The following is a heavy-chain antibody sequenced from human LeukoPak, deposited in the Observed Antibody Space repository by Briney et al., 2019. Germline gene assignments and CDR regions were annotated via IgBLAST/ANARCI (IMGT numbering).Heavy chain of an antibody. J-gene: IGHJ5*02. V-gene: IGHV4-59*01. D-gene: IGHD6-13*01. Sequence: SETLSLTCTVSSGSISTYYWSWIRQPPGKGLEWIGYIYYSGSTNYNPSLKSRVTISVDTSKNRFSLKLSSVTAADTAVYYCARVLAAAASVRFDPWGQGTLVTVSS. CDR3: ARVLAAAASVRFDP. CDR2: IYYSGST. CDR1: SGSISTYY.